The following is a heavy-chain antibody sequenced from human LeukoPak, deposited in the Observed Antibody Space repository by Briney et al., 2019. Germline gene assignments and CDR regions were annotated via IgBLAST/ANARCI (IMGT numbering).Heavy chain of an antibody. CDR1: GFSFSDYH. Sequence: PGGSLRLSCAASGFSFSDYHMNWVRQAPGKGLEWVSYISPRGDTIHFADAVKGRFTISRDHAKNSLFLQMNSLTAEDTAVYYCASGRDIAVAGPGGYFDYWGQGALVNVSS. CDR2: ISPRGDTI. J-gene: IGHJ4*02. D-gene: IGHD6-19*01. CDR3: ASGRDIAVAGPGGYFDY. V-gene: IGHV3-11*01.